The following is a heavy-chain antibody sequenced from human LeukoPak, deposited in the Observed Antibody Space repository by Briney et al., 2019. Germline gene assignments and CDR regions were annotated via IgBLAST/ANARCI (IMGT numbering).Heavy chain of an antibody. Sequence: SSETLSLTCTVSGGSISSGDYYWRWIRQPPGKGLEWIGYIYYSGSTYYNPSLKSRVTISVDTSKNQFSLKLSSVTAADTAVYYCARESSGGLNWFDPWGQGTLVTVSS. CDR2: IYYSGST. V-gene: IGHV4-30-4*01. J-gene: IGHJ5*02. D-gene: IGHD2-15*01. CDR1: GGSISSGDYY. CDR3: ARESSGGLNWFDP.